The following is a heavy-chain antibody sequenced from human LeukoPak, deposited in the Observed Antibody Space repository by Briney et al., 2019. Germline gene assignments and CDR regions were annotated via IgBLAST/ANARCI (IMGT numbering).Heavy chain of an antibody. Sequence: SETLSLTCIVSGGSISSYYWSWIRQSPGKGLEWIGYIYHSGSADNNPSLRSRVSISLDTSRNQFSLKLTSVTATDTAVYYCAKGPPLWFGELLTTYYYYGMDVWGQGTTVTVSS. V-gene: IGHV4-59*01. CDR1: GGSISSYY. D-gene: IGHD3-10*01. CDR3: AKGPPLWFGELLTTYYYYGMDV. J-gene: IGHJ6*02. CDR2: IYHSGSA.